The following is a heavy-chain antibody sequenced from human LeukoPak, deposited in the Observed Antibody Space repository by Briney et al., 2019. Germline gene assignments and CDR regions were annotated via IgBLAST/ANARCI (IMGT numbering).Heavy chain of an antibody. J-gene: IGHJ4*02. Sequence: ASVKVSCKASGYTSTSYDINWVRQATGQGLEWMGWMNPNSGKTGYAQKFQGRITITRNTSISTAYMELSSLRSDDTAVYYCTRETSSRFFDYWGQGTLVTVSS. CDR1: GYTSTSYD. V-gene: IGHV1-8*01. CDR3: TRETSSRFFDY. CDR2: MNPNSGKT.